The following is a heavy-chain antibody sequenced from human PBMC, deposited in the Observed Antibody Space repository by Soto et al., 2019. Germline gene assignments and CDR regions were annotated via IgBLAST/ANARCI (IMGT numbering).Heavy chain of an antibody. V-gene: IGHV3-48*02. Sequence: GGSLRLSCAASGFTFRSYSMNWVRQAPGKGLEWVSYISGSSSSKYYADSVKGRFTISRDNAKNSLYLQMNSLRDEDTAVYYCVRDENYYDSSGCGYWGQGTKVTVAS. CDR3: VRDENYYDSSGCGY. CDR2: ISGSSSSK. CDR1: GFTFRSYS. D-gene: IGHD3-22*01. J-gene: IGHJ4*02.